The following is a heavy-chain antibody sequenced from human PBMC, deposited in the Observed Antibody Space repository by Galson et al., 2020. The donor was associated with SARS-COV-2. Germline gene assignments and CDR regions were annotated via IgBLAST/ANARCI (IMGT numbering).Heavy chain of an antibody. CDR1: GFTFSSYS. J-gene: IGHJ4*02. D-gene: IGHD6-19*01. CDR3: AIDYGSGCLLGDY. V-gene: IGHV3-21*01. CDR2: ISSSSSYI. Sequence: GESLKISCAASGFTFSSYSMNWVRQAPGKGLEWVSSISSSSSYIYYADSVKGRFTISRDNAKNSLYLQMNSLRAEDTAVYYCAIDYGSGCLLGDYWGQGTLVTVSS.